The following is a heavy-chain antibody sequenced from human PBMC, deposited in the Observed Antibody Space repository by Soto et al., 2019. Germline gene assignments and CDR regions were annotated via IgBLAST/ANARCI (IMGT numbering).Heavy chain of an antibody. CDR1: GFTFSSYW. D-gene: IGHD3-22*01. CDR2: IKQDGSEK. J-gene: IGHJ4*02. Sequence: PGGSLRLSCAASGFTFSSYWMSWVRQAPGKGLEWVANIKQDGSEKYYVDSVKGRFTISRDNAKNSLYLQMNSLRAEDTAVYYCARVRYYDSSGYQSRYFDYWGQGTLVTVSS. V-gene: IGHV3-7*01. CDR3: ARVRYYDSSGYQSRYFDY.